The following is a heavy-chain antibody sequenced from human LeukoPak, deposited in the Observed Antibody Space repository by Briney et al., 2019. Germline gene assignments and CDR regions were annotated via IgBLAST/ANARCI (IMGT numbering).Heavy chain of an antibody. CDR1: GGTFSSYA. V-gene: IGHV1-69*13. J-gene: IGHJ6*02. CDR2: IIPIFGTA. D-gene: IGHD3-9*01. Sequence: ASVKVSCKASGGTFSSYAISWVRQAPGQGLEWMGGIIPIFGTANYAQKFQGRVTITADESTSTAYMELSSLRSEDTAVYYCARGYYDILTGYEYYYGMDVWGQGTLVTVSS. CDR3: ARGYYDILTGYEYYYGMDV.